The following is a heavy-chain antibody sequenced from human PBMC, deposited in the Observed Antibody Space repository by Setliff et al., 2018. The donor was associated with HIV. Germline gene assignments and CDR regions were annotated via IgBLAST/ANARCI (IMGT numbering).Heavy chain of an antibody. CDR3: ARHVSPEYSDYAHWYFDL. CDR1: DDSISSSNYY. CDR2: VYYTGSS. D-gene: IGHD5-12*01. V-gene: IGHV4-39*01. J-gene: IGHJ2*01. Sequence: SETLSLTCVVSDDSISSSNYYWGWIRQTPGRTLEWIGSVYYTGSSFFNPSLKSRVTISVDTSKNHFSLYLNSVTAADTAVYYCARHVSPEYSDYAHWYFDLWGRGTLVTVSS.